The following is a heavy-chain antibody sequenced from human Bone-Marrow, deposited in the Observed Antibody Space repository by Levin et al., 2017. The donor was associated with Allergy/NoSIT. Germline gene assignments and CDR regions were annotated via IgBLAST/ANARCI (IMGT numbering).Heavy chain of an antibody. CDR2: IVDDGSSQ. J-gene: IGHJ4*02. CDR3: ARDDDRPDNELDY. Sequence: LTGGSLRLSCAASGFTFSSYGLHWVRQAPGKGLEWVAVIVDDGSSQHYAESVKGRFTISRDNSKNTLSLKRNSMRAEDTAVYYCARDDDRPDNELDYWGQGTLVTVSS. CDR1: GFTFSSYG. V-gene: IGHV3-33*01. D-gene: IGHD1-1*01.